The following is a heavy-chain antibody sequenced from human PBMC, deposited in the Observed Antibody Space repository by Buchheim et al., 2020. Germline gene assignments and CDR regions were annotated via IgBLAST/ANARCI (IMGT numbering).Heavy chain of an antibody. D-gene: IGHD1-26*01. Sequence: QVQLVESGGGVVQPGRSLRLSCAASGFTFSSYGMHWVRQAPGKGLEWVAVIWYDGSNKYYADSVKGRFTISRDNSKNTLYLQMNSLRAEETAVYYCAREASGSYLPSDYWGQGTL. J-gene: IGHJ4*02. CDR3: AREASGSYLPSDY. CDR2: IWYDGSNK. V-gene: IGHV3-33*01. CDR1: GFTFSSYG.